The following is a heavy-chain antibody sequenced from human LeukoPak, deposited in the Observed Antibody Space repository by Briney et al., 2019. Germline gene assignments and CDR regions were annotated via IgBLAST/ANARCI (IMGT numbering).Heavy chain of an antibody. J-gene: IGHJ6*02. CDR2: IYYSGST. V-gene: IGHV4-59*08. CDR1: GGSISSYY. CDR3: ARLVHPGYYYGSGSLYGMDV. Sequence: SETLSLTCTVSGGSISSYYWSWIRQPPGKGLERIGYIYYSGSTNYNPSLKSRVTISVDTSKNQFSLKLSSVTAADTAVYYCARLVHPGYYYGSGSLYGMDVWGQGTTVTVSS. D-gene: IGHD3-10*01.